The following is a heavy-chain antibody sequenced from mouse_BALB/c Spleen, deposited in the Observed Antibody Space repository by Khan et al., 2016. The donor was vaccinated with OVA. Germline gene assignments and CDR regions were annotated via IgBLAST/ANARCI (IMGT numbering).Heavy chain of an antibody. CDR3: ARCYAGYYFAY. Sequence: EVQLQESGPGLVKPSQSLSLTCSVTDYSITSGFYWNWIRQFPGNKLEWMGYISYDGSNNFNPSLKNRISITRDTSENKFFLKLNSVTTEDTATYFCARCYAGYYFAYWGQGTLVTVSA. J-gene: IGHJ3*01. CDR1: DYSITSGFY. D-gene: IGHD2-3*01. CDR2: ISYDGSN. V-gene: IGHV3-6*02.